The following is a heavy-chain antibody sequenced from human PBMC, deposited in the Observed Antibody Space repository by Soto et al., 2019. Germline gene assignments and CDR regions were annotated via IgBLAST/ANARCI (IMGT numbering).Heavy chain of an antibody. D-gene: IGHD6-13*01. CDR1: GYTFTGYY. CDR3: AMTPDSRTGRFDP. J-gene: IGHJ5*02. CDR2: INPNSGGT. V-gene: IGHV1-2*02. Sequence: ASVKVSCKASGYTFTGYYMHWVRQAPGQGLEWMGWINPNSGGTNYAQKFQGRVTMTRDTSISTAYMELSRLRSDDTAVYYCAMTPDSRTGRFDPWGQGTLVTVSS.